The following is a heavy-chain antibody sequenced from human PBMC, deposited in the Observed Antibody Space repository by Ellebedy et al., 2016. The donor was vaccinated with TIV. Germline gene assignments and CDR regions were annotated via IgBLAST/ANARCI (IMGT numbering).Heavy chain of an antibody. CDR3: ATDSSGWDNFDY. CDR2: IWADGSKK. V-gene: IGHV3-33*03. J-gene: IGHJ4*02. D-gene: IGHD6-19*01. CDR1: GFTVSSHG. Sequence: GESLKISXAASGFTVSSHGIHWVRQAPGKGLEWLADIWADGSKKELADSVKGRFTISRDNAKNSLYLQMNSLRAEDTAVYYCATDSSGWDNFDYWGQGTLVTVSS.